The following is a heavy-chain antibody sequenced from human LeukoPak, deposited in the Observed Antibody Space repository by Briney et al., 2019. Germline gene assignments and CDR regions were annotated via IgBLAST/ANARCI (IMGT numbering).Heavy chain of an antibody. V-gene: IGHV4-39*01. CDR2: IYYSGST. CDR3: ARTDSSEYYFDY. J-gene: IGHJ4*02. D-gene: IGHD6-19*01. CDR1: GVSISSGSYY. Sequence: SETLSLTCAVSGVSISSGSYYWGWIRQPPGEGLEWIGSIYYSGSTYYNPSLKSRVTISVDTSKSQFSLTLTSVTAADTSVYYCARTDSSEYYFDYWGQGTLVTVSS.